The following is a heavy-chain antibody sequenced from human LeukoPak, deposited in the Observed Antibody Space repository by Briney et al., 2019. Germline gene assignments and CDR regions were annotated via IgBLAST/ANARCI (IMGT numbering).Heavy chain of an antibody. CDR3: ARDWFDGDYDRFDY. J-gene: IGHJ4*02. D-gene: IGHD4-17*01. CDR2: INQDGSQK. CDR1: GFTFSSYW. Sequence: GGSLRLSCAVSGFTFSSYWMSWFRQAPGKGLEWVTNINQDGSQKFSVDSVKGRFTISRDNAKNSLSPQMNSLRVEDTAVYYCARDWFDGDYDRFDYWGQGTLVTVSS. V-gene: IGHV3-7*03.